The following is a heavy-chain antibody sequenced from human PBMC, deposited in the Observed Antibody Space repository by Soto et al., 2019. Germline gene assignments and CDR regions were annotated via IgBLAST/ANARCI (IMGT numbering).Heavy chain of an antibody. D-gene: IGHD1-7*01. CDR1: GGSFSGYY. CDR2: INHSGST. V-gene: IGHV4-34*01. CDR3: ARELDYYYYYYMDV. J-gene: IGHJ6*03. Sequence: SETLSLTCAVYGGSFSGYYCSWIRKPPEKGMEWIGEINHSGSTNYNPSLQSRVTISVDTSKKQFSLKLSSVTAADTAVYYCARELDYYYYYYMDVWGKGTAVT.